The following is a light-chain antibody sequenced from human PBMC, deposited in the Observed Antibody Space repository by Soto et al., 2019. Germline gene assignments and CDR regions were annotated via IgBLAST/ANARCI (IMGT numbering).Light chain of an antibody. CDR2: EVT. V-gene: IGLV2-14*01. CDR3: SSYTSSSTLML. J-gene: IGLJ2*01. Sequence: QSALTQPASVSGSPGQSITISCTGTSSDVGGYKYVSWYQKHPGKAPKLIIYEVTNRPSGVSNRFSGSKSGNTASLTISGRQTEDEADYYCSSYTSSSTLMLFGGGTKVTVL. CDR1: SSDVGGYKY.